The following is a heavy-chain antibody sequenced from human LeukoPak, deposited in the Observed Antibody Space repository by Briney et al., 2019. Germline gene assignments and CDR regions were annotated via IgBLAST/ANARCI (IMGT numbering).Heavy chain of an antibody. CDR2: IWYDGSNK. CDR1: GFTFSSYG. V-gene: IGHV3-33*01. J-gene: IGHJ6*02. CDR3: ARDEMATIYYYYYGMDV. Sequence: GRSLRLSCAASGFTFSSYGMHWVRQAPDKGLEWVAVIWYDGSNKYYADSVKGRFTISRDNSKNTLYLHMNSLRAEDTAVYYCARDEMATIYYYYYGMDVWGQGTTVTVSS. D-gene: IGHD5-24*01.